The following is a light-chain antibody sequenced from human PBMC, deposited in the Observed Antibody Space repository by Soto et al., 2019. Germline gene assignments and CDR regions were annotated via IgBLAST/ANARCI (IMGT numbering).Light chain of an antibody. CDR2: GAS. J-gene: IGKJ2*01. V-gene: IGKV3-20*01. Sequence: EILMTQSPDTLSVSPGERVTLSCRASRTVSNRLAWYQHKPGQAPRLLIYGASSRATGIPDRFSGSGSGTDFTLTISRLEPEDSAVYYCQQYAGSPPKYTFGQGTKVDIK. CDR3: QQYAGSPPKYT. CDR1: RTVSNR.